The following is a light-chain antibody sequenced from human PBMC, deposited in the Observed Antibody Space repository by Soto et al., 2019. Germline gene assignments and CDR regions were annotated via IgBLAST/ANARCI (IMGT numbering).Light chain of an antibody. CDR3: QHYGSSTWT. CDR2: GAS. J-gene: IGKJ1*01. CDR1: QSVSSSY. Sequence: EIVLTQSPGTLSLSPGERATLSCRASQSVSSSYLAWYQQKPGQAPGLLIYGASSRATGIPDRFSVSGSGTDFTLTNSRVEPEDFAVYYCQHYGSSTWTFGQGTKVEIK. V-gene: IGKV3-20*01.